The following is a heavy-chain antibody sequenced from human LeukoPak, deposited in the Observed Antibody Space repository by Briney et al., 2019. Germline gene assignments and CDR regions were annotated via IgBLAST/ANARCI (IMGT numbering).Heavy chain of an antibody. CDR3: VRGRYSSGWFKDKNWFDP. CDR1: GGSISNNY. D-gene: IGHD6-19*01. CDR2: INYNGNI. V-gene: IGHV4-59*12. Sequence: SETLSLTCTVSGGSISNNYWNWIRQPPGKGLEWIAYINYNGNIKYNPSLKSRVTISLDMSKNQFSLKLSSVTAADTAVYYCVRGRYSSGWFKDKNWFDPWGQGIPVTVSS. J-gene: IGHJ5*02.